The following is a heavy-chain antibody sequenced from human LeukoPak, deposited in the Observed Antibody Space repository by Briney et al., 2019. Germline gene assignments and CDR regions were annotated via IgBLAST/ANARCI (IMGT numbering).Heavy chain of an antibody. V-gene: IGHV7-4-1*02. CDR3: ARDPSRRDHAFDI. Sequence: ASVKVSCKASGYTFTSYDINWVRQATGQGLEWMGWINTNTGNPTYAQGFTGRFVFSLDTSVSTAYLQISSLKAEDTAVYYCARDPSRRDHAFDIWGQGTMVTVSS. CDR2: INTNTGNP. CDR1: GYTFTSYD. J-gene: IGHJ3*02.